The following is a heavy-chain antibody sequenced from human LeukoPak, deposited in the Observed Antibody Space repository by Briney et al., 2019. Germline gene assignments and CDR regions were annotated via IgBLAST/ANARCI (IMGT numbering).Heavy chain of an antibody. CDR3: ARDRYYCSSTSRYRRNWFDP. CDR2: INHSGST. J-gene: IGHJ5*02. CDR1: GGSFSGYY. D-gene: IGHD2-2*02. Sequence: SETLSLTCAVYGGSFSGYYWSWIRQPPGKGLEWIGEINHSGSTNYNPSLKSRVTISVDTSKNQFSLKLSSVTAADTAVYYCARDRYYCSSTSRYRRNWFDPWGQGTLVTVSS. V-gene: IGHV4-34*01.